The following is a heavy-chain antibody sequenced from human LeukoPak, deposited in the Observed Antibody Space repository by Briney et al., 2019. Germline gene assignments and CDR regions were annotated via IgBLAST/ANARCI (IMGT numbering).Heavy chain of an antibody. Sequence: PGGSLRLSCAGPGFTFSDPWMTWVRHAPGEGLEWVARIKSKTDGRTTHYAATAKCTFTISRDKSNNTVYLQTNSLKTEDTAVFCCITSSGWYFFYHWGQGTLGTVSS. V-gene: IGHV3-15*01. D-gene: IGHD6-19*01. CDR3: ITSSGWYFFYH. CDR1: GFTFSDPW. J-gene: IGHJ4*02. CDR2: IKSKTDGRTT.